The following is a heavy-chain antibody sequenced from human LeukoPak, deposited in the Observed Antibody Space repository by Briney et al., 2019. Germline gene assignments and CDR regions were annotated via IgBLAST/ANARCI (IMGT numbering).Heavy chain of an antibody. CDR1: GFTVSSNY. CDR2: IYSGGST. V-gene: IGHV3-53*01. D-gene: IGHD6-6*01. CDR3: ARATSSSFDY. Sequence: TGGSLGLSCAASGFTVSSNYMSWVRQAPGKGLEWVSVIYSGGSTYYADSVKGRFTISRDNSKNTLYLQMNSLRAEDTAVYYCARATSSSFDYWGQGTLVTVSS. J-gene: IGHJ4*02.